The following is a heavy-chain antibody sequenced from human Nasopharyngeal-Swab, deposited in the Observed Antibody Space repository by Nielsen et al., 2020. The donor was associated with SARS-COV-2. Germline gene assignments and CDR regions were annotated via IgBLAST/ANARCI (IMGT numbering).Heavy chain of an antibody. J-gene: IGHJ5*02. D-gene: IGHD3-3*01. CDR2: ISSSSSTI. Sequence: GESLKIPCAASGFTFSSYSMNWVRQAPGKGLEWVSYISSSSSTIYYADSVKGRFTISRDNAKNSLYLQMNSLRAEDTAVYYCARDQGVNYDFWSGYNNWFDPWGQGTLVTVSS. CDR1: GFTFSSYS. V-gene: IGHV3-48*01. CDR3: ARDQGVNYDFWSGYNNWFDP.